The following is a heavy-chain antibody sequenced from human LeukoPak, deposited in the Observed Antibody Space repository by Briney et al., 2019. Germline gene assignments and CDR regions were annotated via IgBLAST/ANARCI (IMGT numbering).Heavy chain of an antibody. CDR1: GYTFTSYG. Sequence: VKVSCMAYGYTFTSYGISWVRQAPGQGLEWMGRISAYNGHTKYAQKFQGRVTMTTDTSTSTAYMELRSLRSDDTAVYYCGRGFPPRRDYDRRGYYSYYFDYWGQGTLVTVSS. V-gene: IGHV1-18*01. CDR3: GRGFPPRRDYDRRGYYSYYFDY. D-gene: IGHD3-22*01. J-gene: IGHJ4*02. CDR2: ISAYNGHT.